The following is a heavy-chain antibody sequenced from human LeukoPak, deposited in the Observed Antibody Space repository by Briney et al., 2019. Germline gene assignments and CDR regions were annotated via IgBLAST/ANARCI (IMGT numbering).Heavy chain of an antibody. J-gene: IGHJ4*02. D-gene: IGHD3-22*01. V-gene: IGHV4-59*01. CDR2: IYYSGST. Sequence: PSETLSLTCTVSGGSISSYYWSWVRQPPGKGLEWIGYIYYSGSTNYNPSLKSRVTISVDTSKNQFSLNLSSVTAADTAVYYCARDVDSSGYIDYWGQGTLVTVSS. CDR3: ARDVDSSGYIDY. CDR1: GGSISSYY.